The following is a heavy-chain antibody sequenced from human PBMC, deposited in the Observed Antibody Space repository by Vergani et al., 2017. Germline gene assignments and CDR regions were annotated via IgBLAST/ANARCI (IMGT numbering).Heavy chain of an antibody. CDR3: ARDTSGELPDHYYYYGMDV. J-gene: IGHJ6*02. D-gene: IGHD3-10*01. CDR2: ISGSGGST. V-gene: IGHV3-23*04. CDR1: GFTFSSYA. Sequence: EVQLVQSGAEVKKPGESLRLSCAASGFTFSSYAMSWVRQAPGKGLEWVSAISGSGGSTYYADSVKGRFTISRDNSKNTLYLQMNSLRAEDTAVYYCARDTSGELPDHYYYYGMDVWGQGTTVTVSS.